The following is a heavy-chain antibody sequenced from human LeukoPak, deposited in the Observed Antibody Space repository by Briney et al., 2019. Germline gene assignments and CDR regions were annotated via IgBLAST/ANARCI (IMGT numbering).Heavy chain of an antibody. V-gene: IGHV4-59*08. CDR1: RGSICSDY. CDR3: ARQGGGFWYCDL. D-gene: IGHD6-25*01. Sequence: PSETLSLTCTASRGSICSDYWSWIRQPPGKGLEWSGYIYYSGSTNYKPSLKSRVTISVDTSKNQFSLKLSSVTAADTAVYYCARQGGGFWYCDLWARGTLVTVST. J-gene: IGHJ2*01. CDR2: IYYSGST.